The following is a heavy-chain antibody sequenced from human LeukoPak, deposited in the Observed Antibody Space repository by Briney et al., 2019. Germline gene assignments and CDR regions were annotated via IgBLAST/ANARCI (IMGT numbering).Heavy chain of an antibody. Sequence: SETLSLTCAVYGGSFSGYYWSWIRQPPGKGLEWIGEINHSGSTNYNPSLQRRVTISVDTSKTQFSLKLSSVTAADTAVYYCARGYDFWSGYTPFDPWGQGTLVTVSS. J-gene: IGHJ5*02. CDR3: ARGYDFWSGYTPFDP. D-gene: IGHD3-3*01. V-gene: IGHV4-34*01. CDR2: INHSGST. CDR1: GGSFSGYY.